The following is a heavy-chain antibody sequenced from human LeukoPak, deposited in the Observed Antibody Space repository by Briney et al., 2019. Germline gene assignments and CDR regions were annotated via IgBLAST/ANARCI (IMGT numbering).Heavy chain of an antibody. V-gene: IGHV3-30*02. CDR1: GFTFSSYG. CDR2: IRYDSSKK. Sequence: PGGSLRLSCAASGFTFSSYGMHWVRQAPGKGLEGVAFIRYDSSKKYYRDSVKGRFTISRHNSKNTLYLQMNSLRAEDTAVYFCAKDKDPWKSTSISDFDYWGQGTLVTVSS. J-gene: IGHJ4*02. D-gene: IGHD1-1*01. CDR3: AKDKDPWKSTSISDFDY.